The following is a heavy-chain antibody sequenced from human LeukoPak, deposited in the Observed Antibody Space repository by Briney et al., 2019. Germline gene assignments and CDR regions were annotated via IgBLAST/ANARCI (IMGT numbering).Heavy chain of an antibody. V-gene: IGHV3-23*01. CDR1: GFTFSSYA. J-gene: IGHJ4*02. Sequence: GGSLRLSCAASGFTFSSYAMSWVRQAPGKGLEWVAGITGSSGTTYYADSVKGRFTISRDNSKNTLYLQMNSLRAEDTAVYYCAKDRPFIAGAFDYWGQGTLVTVSS. D-gene: IGHD6-19*01. CDR2: ITGSSGTT. CDR3: AKDRPFIAGAFDY.